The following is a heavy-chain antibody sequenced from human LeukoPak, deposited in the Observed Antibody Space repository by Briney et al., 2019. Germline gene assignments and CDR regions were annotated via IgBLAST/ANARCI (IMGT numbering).Heavy chain of an antibody. J-gene: IGHJ3*01. Sequence: GGSLRLSCAASGFTFSSYSMNWVRQAPGKGLEWVSYISSSSSTIYYADSVKGRFTISRDNAKNSLYLQMNSLRAEDTAVYYCARERREFSYGWDAFDVWGRGTKVTVSS. CDR1: GFTFSSYS. CDR2: ISSSSSTI. CDR3: ARERREFSYGWDAFDV. D-gene: IGHD3-16*01. V-gene: IGHV3-48*01.